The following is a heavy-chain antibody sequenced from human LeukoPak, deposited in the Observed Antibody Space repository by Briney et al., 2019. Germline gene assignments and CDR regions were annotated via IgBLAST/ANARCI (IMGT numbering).Heavy chain of an antibody. CDR3: ARIAGFGELSGDSYYYMDV. CDR2: IYTSGST. D-gene: IGHD3-10*01. Sequence: SETLSLTCTVSGGSISSYYWSWIRQPAGKGLEWIGRIYTSGSTNYNPSLKSRVTISVDTSKNQFSLKLSSVTAADTAVYYCARIAGFGELSGDSYYYMDVWGKGTTVTVSS. CDR1: GGSISSYY. V-gene: IGHV4-4*07. J-gene: IGHJ6*03.